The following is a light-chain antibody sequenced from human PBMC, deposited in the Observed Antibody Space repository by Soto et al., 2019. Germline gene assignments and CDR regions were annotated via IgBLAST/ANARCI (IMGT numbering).Light chain of an antibody. J-gene: IGKJ5*01. V-gene: IGKV3-11*01. CDR2: DAS. CDR3: QQRSNWPSIT. CDR1: QSVSTY. Sequence: EILLTQYPATLSLSPGDRATLSCGASQSVSTYLAWYQQQPGQPPRLLIYDASNRATGIPARFSGSGSATDFTLTISSLETADFAAYHCQQRSNWPSITFGHGTRLEI.